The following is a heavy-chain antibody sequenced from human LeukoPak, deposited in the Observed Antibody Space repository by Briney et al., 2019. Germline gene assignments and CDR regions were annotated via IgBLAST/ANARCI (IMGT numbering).Heavy chain of an antibody. CDR3: ARDHGSEPYYYYMDV. J-gene: IGHJ6*03. D-gene: IGHD1-26*01. Sequence: SETLSLTCTVSGGSISSSSYYWGWIRQPPGKGLEWIGSIYYSGSTYYNPSLKSRVTISVDTSKNQFSLKLSSVTAADTAVYYCARDHGSEPYYYYMDVWGKGTTVTISS. CDR2: IYYSGST. V-gene: IGHV4-39*07. CDR1: GGSISSSSYY.